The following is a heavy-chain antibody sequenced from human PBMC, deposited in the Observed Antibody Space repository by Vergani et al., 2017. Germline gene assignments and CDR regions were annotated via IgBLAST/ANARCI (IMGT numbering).Heavy chain of an antibody. CDR1: GFTFSSYA. V-gene: IGHV3-23*01. CDR2: ISGSGGST. J-gene: IGHJ4*02. D-gene: IGHD3-10*01. Sequence: EVQLLESGGGLVQPGGSLRLSGAASGFTFSSYAMSWVRQAPGKGLEWVSAISGSGGSTYYADSVKGRFTISRDNSKKTLYLQMNSLRAEDTAVYYCAKVEILWFGELGPLDYWGQGTLVTVSS. CDR3: AKVEILWFGELGPLDY.